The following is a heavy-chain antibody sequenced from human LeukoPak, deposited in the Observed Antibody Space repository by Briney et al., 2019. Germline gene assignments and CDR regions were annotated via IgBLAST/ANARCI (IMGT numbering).Heavy chain of an antibody. Sequence: ASVTVSCKASGYTFTSYYLHWVRQAPAQGLEWMGIINPSGGSTSYGQKFQGRVTMTRDMYTSTVYMELSSLRSEDTAVYYCASFAGDGYNYGEVLAFDIWGQGTMVTVSS. CDR1: GYTFTSYY. V-gene: IGHV1-46*01. J-gene: IGHJ3*02. D-gene: IGHD5-24*01. CDR2: INPSGGST. CDR3: ASFAGDGYNYGEVLAFDI.